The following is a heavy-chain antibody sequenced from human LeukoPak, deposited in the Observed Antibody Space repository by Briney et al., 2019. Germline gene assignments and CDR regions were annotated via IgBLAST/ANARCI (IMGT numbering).Heavy chain of an antibody. V-gene: IGHV3-74*03. CDR2: INSDGYSI. CDR3: TRAGYSSGFDS. CDR1: GFTFSSYA. D-gene: IGHD6-19*01. Sequence: GGSLRLSCEASGFTFSSYAMSWVRQAPGKGLVWVSRINSDGYSITYADSVKGRFTISRDNPKNTLYLQMNSLIAEDTAVYFCTRAGYSSGFDSWGQGTLVTVSS. J-gene: IGHJ5*01.